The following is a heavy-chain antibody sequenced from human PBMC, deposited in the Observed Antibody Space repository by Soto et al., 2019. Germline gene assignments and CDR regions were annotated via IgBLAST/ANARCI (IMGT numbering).Heavy chain of an antibody. V-gene: IGHV3-53*01. CDR3: ARNGYDRSGYYYFDY. D-gene: IGHD3-22*01. J-gene: IGHJ4*02. CDR1: GFTVSSNY. CDR2: IYSGGST. Sequence: GGSLRLSCSASGFTVSSNYMSWFRQAPGKGLEWVSVIYSGGSTNYADSVKGRFTISRDNSKNTMYLQMNSLRAEDTAVYYCARNGYDRSGYYYFDYWGQGTLVTVSS.